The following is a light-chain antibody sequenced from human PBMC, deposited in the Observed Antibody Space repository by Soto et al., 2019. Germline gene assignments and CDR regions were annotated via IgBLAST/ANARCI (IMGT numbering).Light chain of an antibody. V-gene: IGKV1-5*01. J-gene: IGKJ1*01. Sequence: DIQMTQSPSTLSASVGDRVTITCRASQSISSWLAWYQQKPGKAPKLRIYDASSLESGVPSRFSGSGSGTEFTLTISSLQPDDVATYYCQQYNSYSWTFGQGTKVEIK. CDR2: DAS. CDR1: QSISSW. CDR3: QQYNSYSWT.